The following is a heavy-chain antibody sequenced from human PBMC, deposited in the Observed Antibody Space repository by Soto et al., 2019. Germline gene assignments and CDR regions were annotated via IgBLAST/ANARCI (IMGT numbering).Heavy chain of an antibody. D-gene: IGHD2-15*01. J-gene: IGHJ5*02. CDR3: ARDLEFSVVAAPSSAP. Sequence: ASVKVSCKASGYTFTSYAMHWVRQAPGQRLEWMGWINAGNGNTKYSQKFQGRVTITRDTSASTAYMELSSLRSEDTAVYYCARDLEFSVVAAPSSAPWGQGTLVPVSS. V-gene: IGHV1-3*01. CDR2: INAGNGNT. CDR1: GYTFTSYA.